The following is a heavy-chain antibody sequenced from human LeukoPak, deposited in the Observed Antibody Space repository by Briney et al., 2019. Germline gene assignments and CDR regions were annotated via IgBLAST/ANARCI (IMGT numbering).Heavy chain of an antibody. CDR1: GYTFTSYD. Sequence: ASVTVSCQGSGYTFTSYDINWVRQAPGHGLEWMGWMNPNSGNTGYAHKFQGRVNMTRNTSISTADMEQSSLRSEDTAVYYCARGRTSGWNLSYYYYMDVWGKGTTVTVSS. V-gene: IGHV1-8*01. J-gene: IGHJ6*03. CDR2: MNPNSGNT. D-gene: IGHD3-10*01. CDR3: ARGRTSGWNLSYYYYMDV.